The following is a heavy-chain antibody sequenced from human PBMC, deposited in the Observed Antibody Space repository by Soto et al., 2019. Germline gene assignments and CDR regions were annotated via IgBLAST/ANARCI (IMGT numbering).Heavy chain of an antibody. CDR1: GYTFTSYG. Sequence: QVQLVQSGAEVKKPGASVKVSCKASGYTFTSYGISWVRQAPEQGLEWMGWISGYNGNTKYAQKLQGRVTMTTDTSTSTADMELRSLRSDDTAVYYCARDLGGQIVDYWGQGTLVTVAS. V-gene: IGHV1-18*01. CDR3: ARDLGGQIVDY. CDR2: ISGYNGNT. D-gene: IGHD1-26*01. J-gene: IGHJ4*02.